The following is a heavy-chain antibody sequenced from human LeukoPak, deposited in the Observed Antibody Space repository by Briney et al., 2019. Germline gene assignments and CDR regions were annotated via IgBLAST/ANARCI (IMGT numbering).Heavy chain of an antibody. D-gene: IGHD3-9*01. CDR1: GFTFSSYG. V-gene: IGHV3-30*02. CDR3: AKDLHRLRYFDWLLPYFDY. J-gene: IGHJ4*02. Sequence: GGSLRLSCAASGFTFSSYGMHWVRQAPGKGLEWVAFIRYDGSNKYYADSVKGRFTISRDNSKNTLYLQMNSLRAEDTAVYYCAKDLHRLRYFDWLLPYFDYWGQGTLVTVSS. CDR2: IRYDGSNK.